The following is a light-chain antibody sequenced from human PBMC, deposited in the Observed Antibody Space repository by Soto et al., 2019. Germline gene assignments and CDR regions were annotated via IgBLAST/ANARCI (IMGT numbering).Light chain of an antibody. J-gene: IGKJ1*01. CDR3: QQYGSTRT. V-gene: IGKV3-20*01. Sequence: EIVLTQSPGTLSLSPGERATLSCRASQSVSSSYLAWYQQKPGQAPSLLIYGASSRATGIPDRFSGSGSGTDFTLTISRLEPDDFAVYYCQQYGSTRTFGKGTKVEIK. CDR2: GAS. CDR1: QSVSSSY.